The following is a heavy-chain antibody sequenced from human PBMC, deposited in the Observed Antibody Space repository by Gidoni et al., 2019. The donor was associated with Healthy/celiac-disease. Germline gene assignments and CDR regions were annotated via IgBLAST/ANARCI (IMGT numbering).Heavy chain of an antibody. J-gene: IGHJ5*02. CDR3: ARGGEDSVVVPALGHWFDP. V-gene: IGHV4-4*07. Sequence: QVHLQESGPGLVKPSETLSLTCPVSGGSISSYYWSWIRQPAGQGLEWIWRIYTSGSTNYNPSLKSRVTMSVDTSKNQFSLKLSSMTAADTAVYYCARGGEDSVVVPALGHWFDPWGQGTLVTVSS. D-gene: IGHD2-2*01. CDR1: GGSISSYY. CDR2: IYTSGST.